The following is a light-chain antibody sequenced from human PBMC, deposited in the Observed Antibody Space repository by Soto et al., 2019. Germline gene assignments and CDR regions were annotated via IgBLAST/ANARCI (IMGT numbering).Light chain of an antibody. Sequence: EIVMTQSPATLSVSPGERATLSCRASQSVSSNLAWYQQKPGQAPRLLIYGASTRATGIPARFSGSGSGADFTLTISSLQSEDFAVYYCQQYNNWQTFGQGTKVDNK. J-gene: IGKJ1*01. CDR2: GAS. CDR3: QQYNNWQT. V-gene: IGKV3-15*01. CDR1: QSVSSN.